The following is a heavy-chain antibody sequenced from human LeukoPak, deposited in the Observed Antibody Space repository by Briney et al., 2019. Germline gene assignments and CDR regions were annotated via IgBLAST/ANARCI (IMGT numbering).Heavy chain of an antibody. V-gene: IGHV3-33*01. CDR2: IWYDGSNK. D-gene: IGHD3-10*01. CDR1: GFTFSSYG. Sequence: PGRSLRLSCAASGFTFSSYGMHWVRRAPGKGLEWVAVIWYDGSNKYYADSVKGRFTISRDNSKNTLYLQMNSLRAEDTAVYYCARNYGSGSYYPDYWGQGTLVTVS. J-gene: IGHJ4*02. CDR3: ARNYGSGSYYPDY.